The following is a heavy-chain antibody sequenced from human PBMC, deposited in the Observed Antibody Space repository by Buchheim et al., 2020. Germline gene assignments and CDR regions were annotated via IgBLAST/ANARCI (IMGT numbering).Heavy chain of an antibody. CDR3: AKAISSGFSAYDFWYFDY. V-gene: IGHV3-23*01. Sequence: EVQLLESGGGLPQAGGSLRLSCAASGFSFSNYAMNWVRQAPGKGLEWVSGLSGNGVTTYFSDSVKGRFTISRDNSKNTLYLQMNSLRAEDTAIYFCAKAISSGFSAYDFWYFDYWGQGT. CDR1: GFSFSNYA. CDR2: LSGNGVTT. D-gene: IGHD5-12*01. J-gene: IGHJ4*02.